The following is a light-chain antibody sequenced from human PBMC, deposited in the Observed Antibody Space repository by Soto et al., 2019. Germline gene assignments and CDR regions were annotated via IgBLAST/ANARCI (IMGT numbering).Light chain of an antibody. CDR1: SSNIGNNY. Sequence: QSVLTQPPSVSAAPGQKVTISCSRSSSNIGNNYVSWYQQLPGTAPKLLIYDNNKRPSGIPDRFSGSKSGTSATLGITGLQTGDEADYYCGTWDSSLGAGVFGGGTKVTVL. CDR2: DNN. J-gene: IGLJ2*01. V-gene: IGLV1-51*01. CDR3: GTWDSSLGAGV.